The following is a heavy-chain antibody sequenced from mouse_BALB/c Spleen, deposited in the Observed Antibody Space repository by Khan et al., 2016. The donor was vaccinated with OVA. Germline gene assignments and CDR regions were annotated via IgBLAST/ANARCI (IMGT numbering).Heavy chain of an antibody. CDR1: GFTFSTFA. J-gene: IGHJ3*01. CDR2: INSDGTYT. Sequence: EVELVESGGGLVKPGGSLKLSCAASGFTFSTFAMSWVRQTPEKRLEWVASINSDGTYTYYPDSVKGRFTISRDNAKNTLYLQMSSLRSEDTAMYYCARHNYGPVAYWGQGTLVTVS. CDR3: ARHNYGPVAY. D-gene: IGHD1-1*01. V-gene: IGHV5-9-3*01.